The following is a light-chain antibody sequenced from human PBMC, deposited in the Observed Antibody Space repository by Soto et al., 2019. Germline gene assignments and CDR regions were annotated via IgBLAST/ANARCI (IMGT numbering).Light chain of an antibody. Sequence: QSVLTQPRSVSGSPGQSVTISCTGTSSDVGGYNYVSWYQQHPGKAPKLMIYDVSQRPSGVPDRFSGSKSGNTASLTISGLQAEDEADYYCCSYAGSYTLYVFGTGTKVT. J-gene: IGLJ1*01. CDR2: DVS. CDR1: SSDVGGYNY. V-gene: IGLV2-11*01. CDR3: CSYAGSYTLYV.